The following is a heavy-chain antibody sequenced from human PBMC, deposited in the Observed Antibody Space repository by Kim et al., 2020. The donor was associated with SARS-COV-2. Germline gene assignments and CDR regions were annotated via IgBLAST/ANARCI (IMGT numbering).Heavy chain of an antibody. CDR2: T. D-gene: IGHD3-3*01. CDR3: ARLRFLEGFDP. Sequence: TRYHPSFQGHVTSSADKSISTAYLQWSSLKASDTAMYYCARLRFLEGFDPWGQGTLVTVSS. J-gene: IGHJ5*02. V-gene: IGHV5-10-1*01.